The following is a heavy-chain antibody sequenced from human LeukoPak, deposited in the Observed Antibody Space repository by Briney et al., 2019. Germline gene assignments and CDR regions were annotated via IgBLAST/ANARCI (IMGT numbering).Heavy chain of an antibody. D-gene: IGHD3-10*01. CDR1: GFTFSSYW. J-gene: IGHJ4*02. Sequence: GGSLRLSCAASGFTFSSYWMSWVRQAPGKGLEWVANINQDGSEKYSVDSVKGRFTISRDNAKNALYLQMNSLRAEDTAVYYCAKDLHYGSADYWGQGTLVTVSS. CDR2: INQDGSEK. V-gene: IGHV3-7*01. CDR3: AKDLHYGSADY.